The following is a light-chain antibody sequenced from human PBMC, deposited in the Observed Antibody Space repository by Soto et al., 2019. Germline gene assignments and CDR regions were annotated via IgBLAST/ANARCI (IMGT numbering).Light chain of an antibody. CDR3: SSYTSSYVI. CDR1: SNNIGNYNF. Sequence: QSVLTQPASVSGSPGQSITISCTGTSNNIGNYNFVSWYQHHPGKAPKLMIYEVSNRPSGVSNRFSGSKSGNTASLTISGLQADDEADYYCSSYTSSYVIFGGGTKLT. J-gene: IGLJ2*01. CDR2: EVS. V-gene: IGLV2-14*01.